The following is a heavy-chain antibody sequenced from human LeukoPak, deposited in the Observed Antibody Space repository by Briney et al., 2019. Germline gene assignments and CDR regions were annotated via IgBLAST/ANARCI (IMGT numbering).Heavy chain of an antibody. J-gene: IGHJ4*02. Sequence: GGSLRLSCAASGFTFSSYAMSWVRQAPGKGLEWVSAISGSGGSTYYADSVKGRFTISRDNSKNTLYLQMNSLRAEDTAVYYCAKDTKYSSSWYIVDYWGQGTLVTVSS. CDR1: GFTFSSYA. CDR3: AKDTKYSSSWYIVDY. D-gene: IGHD6-13*01. V-gene: IGHV3-23*01. CDR2: ISGSGGST.